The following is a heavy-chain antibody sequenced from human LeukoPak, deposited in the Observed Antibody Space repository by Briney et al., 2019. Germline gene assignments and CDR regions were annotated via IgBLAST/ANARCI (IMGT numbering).Heavy chain of an antibody. CDR1: GFTFSSYS. Sequence: PGGSLRLSCAASGFTFSSYSMNWVRQAPGKGLEWVSSISSSSSYIYYADSVKGRFTISRDNAKNSLYLQMSSLRAEDTAVYYCARGSGSGSYDAFDIWGQGTMVTVSS. CDR3: ARGSGSGSYDAFDI. CDR2: ISSSSSYI. J-gene: IGHJ3*02. V-gene: IGHV3-21*01. D-gene: IGHD3-10*01.